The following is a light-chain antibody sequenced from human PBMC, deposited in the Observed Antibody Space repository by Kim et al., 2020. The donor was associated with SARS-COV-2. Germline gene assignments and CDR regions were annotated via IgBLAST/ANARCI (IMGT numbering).Light chain of an antibody. V-gene: IGLV2-11*01. J-gene: IGLJ1*01. Sequence: QTVNISCTETSSDVGGYNYVSWYQQHPGKAPKLMIYDVSKRPSGVPDRFSGSKSGNTASLTISGLQAEDEAAYYCCSYAGSYTFYVFGTGTKVTVL. CDR2: DVS. CDR3: CSYAGSYTFYV. CDR1: SSDVGGYNY.